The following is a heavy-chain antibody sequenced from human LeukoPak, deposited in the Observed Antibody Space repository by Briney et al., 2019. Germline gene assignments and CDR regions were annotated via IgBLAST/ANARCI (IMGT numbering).Heavy chain of an antibody. CDR1: GFPFSRYA. V-gene: IGHV3-21*01. CDR2: ITSSSSYL. CDR3: ARSDTSSSYIDS. Sequence: GGSLRLSWAASGFPFSRYAMNWVRQAPGRGLEWVSSITSSSSYLYYADSVKGRFTISRDNAKNSLYLQMNSLRGDDTAVYYCARSDTSSSYIDSWGQGTLVTVSS. D-gene: IGHD6-6*01. J-gene: IGHJ4*02.